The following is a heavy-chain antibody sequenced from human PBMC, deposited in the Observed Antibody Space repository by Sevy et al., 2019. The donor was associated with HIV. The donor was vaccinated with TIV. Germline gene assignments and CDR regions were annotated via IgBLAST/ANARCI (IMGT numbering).Heavy chain of an antibody. Sequence: SESQSLTCTVSGGSITSLYWNWIRQPPGKGLEWIANIYYNRHINYNPSLKSRVTLSLVTSKNQFSLRLSSVTAADTAMYYCAGENAWGRGYSWGQGTLVTVSS. J-gene: IGHJ4*02. CDR2: IYYNRHI. CDR1: GGSITSLY. V-gene: IGHV4-59*08. CDR3: AGENAWGRGYS. D-gene: IGHD1-26*01.